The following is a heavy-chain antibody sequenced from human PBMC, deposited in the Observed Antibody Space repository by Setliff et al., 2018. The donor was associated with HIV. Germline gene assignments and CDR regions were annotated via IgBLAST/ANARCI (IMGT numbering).Heavy chain of an antibody. J-gene: IGHJ3*02. CDR2: IIPILDIT. V-gene: IGHV1-69*10. CDR1: GGTFSSYA. Sequence: SVKVSCKASGGTFSSYAISWVRQAPGQGLEWMGGIIPILDITSYAQKFQGRLTITADESTSTMYMELSSLRSDDTAVYYCAGPRGDEAFDIWGQGTMVTVSS. CDR3: AGPRGDEAFDI. D-gene: IGHD3-10*01.